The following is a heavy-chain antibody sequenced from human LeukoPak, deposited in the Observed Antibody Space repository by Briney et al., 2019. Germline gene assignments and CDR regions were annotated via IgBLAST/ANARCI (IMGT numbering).Heavy chain of an antibody. D-gene: IGHD3-16*01. CDR3: AKILRPFDAFDI. V-gene: IGHV3-30-3*02. J-gene: IGHJ3*02. CDR2: ISYDGSNK. CDR1: GFTFSSYA. Sequence: GGSLRLSCAASGFTFSSYAMHWVRQAPGKGLEWVAVISYDGSNKYYADSVKGRFTISRDNSKNTLYLQMNSLRAEDTAVYYCAKILRPFDAFDIWGQGTMVTVSS.